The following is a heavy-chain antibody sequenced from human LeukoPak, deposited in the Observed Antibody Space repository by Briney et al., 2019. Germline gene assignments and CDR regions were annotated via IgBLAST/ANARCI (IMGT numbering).Heavy chain of an antibody. D-gene: IGHD1-26*01. CDR1: GFTFSSYG. CDR2: IWYDGSNK. V-gene: IGHV3-33*01. Sequence: GGSLRLSCAASGFTFSSYGMHWVRQAPGKGLEWVAVIWYDGSNKYYADSVKGRFTISRDNSKNTLYLQMNSLRAEDTAVYYCARGGGNYYYYMDVWGKGTTVTVSS. CDR3: ARGGGNYYYYMDV. J-gene: IGHJ6*03.